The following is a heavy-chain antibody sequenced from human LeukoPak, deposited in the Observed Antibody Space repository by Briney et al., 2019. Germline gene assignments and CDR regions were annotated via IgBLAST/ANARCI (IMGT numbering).Heavy chain of an antibody. D-gene: IGHD3-22*01. CDR2: IYYSGST. Sequence: PSETLSLTCTDSGGSISSYYWSWIRQPPGKGLEWIGYIYYSGSTNYNPSLKSRVTISVDTSKNQFSLKLSSVTAADTAVYYCARRSPPYYYDSSGYYDYWGQGTLVTVSS. CDR3: ARRSPPYYYDSSGYYDY. J-gene: IGHJ4*02. V-gene: IGHV4-59*01. CDR1: GGSISSYY.